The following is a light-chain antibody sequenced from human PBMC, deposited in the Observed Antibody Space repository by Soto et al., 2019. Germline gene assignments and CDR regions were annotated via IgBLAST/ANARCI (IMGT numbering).Light chain of an antibody. V-gene: IGKV3-20*01. CDR2: GAS. Sequence: EIVLTQSPGTLSLSPGEGATLSCRASQSVSSSYLAWYQQKPGQAPRLLIYGASSRATGIPDRFSGSGSGTDFTLTISRLEPEDFAVYYCQQYGSSPYAFGQGTKV. CDR3: QQYGSSPYA. CDR1: QSVSSSY. J-gene: IGKJ1*01.